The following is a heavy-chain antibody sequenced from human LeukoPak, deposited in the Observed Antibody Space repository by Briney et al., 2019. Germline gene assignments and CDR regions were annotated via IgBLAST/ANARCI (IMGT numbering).Heavy chain of an antibody. V-gene: IGHV1-2*02. CDR1: GYTFTGYY. J-gene: IGHJ3*02. CDR3: ARVKGRGYSYGPDAFDI. CDR2: INPNSGGT. D-gene: IGHD5-18*01. Sequence: ASVKVSCKASGYTFTGYYMHWVRQAPGQGLEWMGWINPNSGGTNYAQKFQGRVTMTRDTSISTAYMELSRLRSDDTAVYYCARVKGRGYSYGPDAFDIWGQGTMVTVSS.